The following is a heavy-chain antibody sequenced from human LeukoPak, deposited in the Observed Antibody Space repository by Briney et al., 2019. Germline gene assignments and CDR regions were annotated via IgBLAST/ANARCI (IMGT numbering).Heavy chain of an antibody. CDR2: IYYSGNT. CDR1: GGSISSYY. J-gene: IGHJ4*02. D-gene: IGHD3-22*01. V-gene: IGHV4-59*01. CDR3: ARDKLPARASSGYPGDY. Sequence: SETLSLTCTVSGGSISSYYWSWIRQPPGKGLEWIGYIYYSGNTNYNPSLKSRVTMSVDTSKNLFSLKLSSVTAADTAVYYCARDKLPARASSGYPGDYWGQGTLVTVSS.